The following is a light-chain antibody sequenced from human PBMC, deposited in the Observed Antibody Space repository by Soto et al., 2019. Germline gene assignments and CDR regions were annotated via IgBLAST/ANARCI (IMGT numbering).Light chain of an antibody. Sequence: EIVLTQSPGTLSLSPGERATLSCRASQSVSSSYLAWYQQRPGQAPRLLIYGASSRATGIPDRFSGSGSGTDFTVTISRLEAEDFALYYCQHYGSSPSTFGQGTKVEIK. CDR1: QSVSSSY. CDR2: GAS. V-gene: IGKV3-20*01. J-gene: IGKJ1*01. CDR3: QHYGSSPST.